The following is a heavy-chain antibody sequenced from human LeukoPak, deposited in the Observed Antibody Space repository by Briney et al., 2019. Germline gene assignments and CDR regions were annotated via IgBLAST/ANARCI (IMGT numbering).Heavy chain of an antibody. V-gene: IGHV4-59*01. CDR3: AGVLTYSGRSVSAFDI. D-gene: IGHD6-25*01. Sequence: PSETLSLTCTVSGGSIRSYYRSWIRLPPGKGLEWIGYIYYTGSTYDNPSLKSRVTISLDTSKNEFSLKLSSVTAADTAVYYCAGVLTYSGRSVSAFDIWGQGTMVTVSS. J-gene: IGHJ3*02. CDR2: IYYTGST. CDR1: GGSIRSYY.